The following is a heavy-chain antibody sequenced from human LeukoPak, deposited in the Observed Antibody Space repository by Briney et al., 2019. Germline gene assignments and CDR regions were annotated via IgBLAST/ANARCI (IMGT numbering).Heavy chain of an antibody. J-gene: IGHJ6*03. Sequence: SETLSLTCTASGGALSSDYWSWIRQPPGKGLEWIGYVSYSGTTNYNPSLSSRLTISLDTPKNRFSLNLYSVTAADTAIYFCARYIRGPDYYIDVWGIGTTVAVSS. V-gene: IGHV4-59*01. CDR3: ARYIRGPDYYIDV. CDR1: GGALSSDY. CDR2: VSYSGTT. D-gene: IGHD1-14*01.